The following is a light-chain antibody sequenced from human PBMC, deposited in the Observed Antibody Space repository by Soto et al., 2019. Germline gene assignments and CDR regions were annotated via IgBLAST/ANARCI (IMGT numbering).Light chain of an antibody. V-gene: IGKV3-20*01. Sequence: EIVLTQSPGTLSLSPGDRATLSCRASQTVSNNYLAWCQQKPGQAPRVIMYGASRRATGIPDRFSGGGSGADFTLTISRLEPEDFAVYYCQVYGPSPPITFGQGTRLEIK. CDR3: QVYGPSPPIT. CDR2: GAS. J-gene: IGKJ5*01. CDR1: QTVSNNY.